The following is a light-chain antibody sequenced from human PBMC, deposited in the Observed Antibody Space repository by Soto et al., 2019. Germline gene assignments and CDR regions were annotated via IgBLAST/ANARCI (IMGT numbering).Light chain of an antibody. CDR2: GAS. CDR1: QSVSSSY. CDR3: HKNDSSPLP. J-gene: IGKJ4*01. V-gene: IGKV3-20*01. Sequence: EIVLTQSPGTLSLSPGERATLSCRASQSVSSSYLAWYQQKPGQAPRLLIYGASSRATGIPDRFSSSGSETDFTLRNSRLETEDFAMYYCHKNDSSPLPFGGGTKVDIK.